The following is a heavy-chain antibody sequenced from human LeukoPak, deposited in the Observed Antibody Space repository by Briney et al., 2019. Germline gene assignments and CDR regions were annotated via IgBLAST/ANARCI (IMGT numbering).Heavy chain of an antibody. CDR3: ARHGGAAAGYNWFDP. D-gene: IGHD6-13*01. CDR1: GGSISSYY. J-gene: IGHJ5*02. Sequence: PSETLSLTCTVSGGSISSYYWSWIRQPPGKGLEWIGYIYYSGSTNYNPSLKSRVTISVDTSKSQFSLKLSSVTAADTAVYYCARHGGAAAGYNWFDPWGQGTLVTVSS. CDR2: IYYSGST. V-gene: IGHV4-59*08.